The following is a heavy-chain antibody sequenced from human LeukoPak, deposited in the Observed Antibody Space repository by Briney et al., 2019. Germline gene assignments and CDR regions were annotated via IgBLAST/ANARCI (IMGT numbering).Heavy chain of an antibody. CDR2: ISVSGNT. V-gene: IGHV3-23*01. Sequence: GGSLRLSCAASGFTLSSYAMSWVRQAPGKGLEWVSAISVSGNTYHADSVKGRFTISRDSSKNTLYLQMNRLRAEDAAVYYCAKAPVTTCSGAYCYPFDYWGQGTLVTVPS. D-gene: IGHD2-21*01. J-gene: IGHJ4*02. CDR1: GFTLSSYA. CDR3: AKAPVTTCSGAYCYPFDY.